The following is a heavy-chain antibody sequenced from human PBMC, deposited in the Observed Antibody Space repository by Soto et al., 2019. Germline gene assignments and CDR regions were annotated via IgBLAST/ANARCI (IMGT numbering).Heavy chain of an antibody. V-gene: IGHV1-18*01. D-gene: IGHD3-3*01. CDR3: ARDQPDYDFWSGYYTGIYYYYMDV. CDR2: ISAYNGNT. Sequence: ASVKVSCKASGYTFTSYGISWVRQAPGQGLEWMGWISAYNGNTNYAQKLQGRVTMTTDTSTSTAYMELRSLRSDDTAVYYCARDQPDYDFWSGYYTGIYYYYMDVWGKGTTVTVSS. J-gene: IGHJ6*03. CDR1: GYTFTSYG.